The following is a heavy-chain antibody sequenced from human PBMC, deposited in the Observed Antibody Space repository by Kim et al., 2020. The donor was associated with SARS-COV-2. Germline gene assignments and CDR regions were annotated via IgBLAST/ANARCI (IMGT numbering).Heavy chain of an antibody. CDR2: IYYSGST. D-gene: IGHD6-13*01. CDR3: AREASSSWYDVYFDY. CDR1: GGSISSYY. V-gene: IGHV4-59*13. Sequence: SETLSLTCTVSGGSISSYYWSWIRQPPGKGLEWIGYIYYSGSTNYNPSLKSRVTISVDTSKNQFSLKLSSVTAADTAVYYCAREASSSWYDVYFDYWGQGTLVTVSS. J-gene: IGHJ4*02.